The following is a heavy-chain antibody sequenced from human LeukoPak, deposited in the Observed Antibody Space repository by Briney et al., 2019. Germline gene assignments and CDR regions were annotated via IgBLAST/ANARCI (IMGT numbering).Heavy chain of an antibody. D-gene: IGHD2-15*01. Sequence: PSETLSLTCAVYGGSFSGYYWSWIRQPPGKGLEWIGEINHSGSTNYNSSLKSRVTISVDTSKNQFSLKLSSVTAADTAVYYCATPGVGARMYYFDHWGQGTLVTVSS. J-gene: IGHJ4*02. CDR2: INHSGST. V-gene: IGHV4-34*01. CDR1: GGSFSGYY. CDR3: ATPGVGARMYYFDH.